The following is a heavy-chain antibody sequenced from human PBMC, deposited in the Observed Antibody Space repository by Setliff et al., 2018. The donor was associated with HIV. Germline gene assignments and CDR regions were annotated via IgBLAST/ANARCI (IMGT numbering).Heavy chain of an antibody. CDR1: GYTLTELS. CDR2: FDPEDGET. V-gene: IGHV1-24*01. J-gene: IGHJ6*04. Sequence: GASVKVSCKVSGYTLTELSMHWVRQAPGKGLEWMGGFDPEDGETIYAQKFQGRVTMTEDTSTDTAYMELSSLISEDAAVYYCARAGGLRMDRGVVSDYWGKGTTVTVSS. D-gene: IGHD3-10*01. CDR3: ARAGGLRMDRGVVSDY.